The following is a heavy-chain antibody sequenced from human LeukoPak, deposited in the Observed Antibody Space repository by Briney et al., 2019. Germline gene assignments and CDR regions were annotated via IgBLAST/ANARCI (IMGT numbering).Heavy chain of an antibody. J-gene: IGHJ6*03. V-gene: IGHV3-33*06. Sequence: GRSLRLSCAASGFTFSSYGMHWVRQARGKGLEWVALIWYDGSNKYYADSVKGRFTISRDNSKNTLYLQMNSLRAEDTAVYYCAKGTGHYYYYMDVWGKGTTVTVSS. CDR1: GFTFSSYG. CDR3: AKGTGHYYYYMDV. CDR2: IWYDGSNK. D-gene: IGHD1-14*01.